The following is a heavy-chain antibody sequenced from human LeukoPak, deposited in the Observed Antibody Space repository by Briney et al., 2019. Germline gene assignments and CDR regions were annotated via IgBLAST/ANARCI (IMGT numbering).Heavy chain of an antibody. CDR1: GFTFSSYG. V-gene: IGHV3-30*02. CDR2: IRYDGSNI. J-gene: IGHJ3*02. Sequence: QPGGSLRLSCAASGFTFSSYGMHWVRQAPGKGLEWVAFIRYDGSNIYYADSVKGRFTISRDNSKNTLYLQMNSLRAEDTAVYYCAKDLGELIPFDIWGQGTMVTVSS. CDR3: AKDLGELIPFDI. D-gene: IGHD3-10*01.